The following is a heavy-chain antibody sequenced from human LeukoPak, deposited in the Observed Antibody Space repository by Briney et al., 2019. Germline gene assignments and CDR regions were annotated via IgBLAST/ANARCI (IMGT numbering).Heavy chain of an antibody. V-gene: IGHV3-21*01. CDR1: GFTFSTYS. J-gene: IGHJ4*02. CDR2: ISSSSSYI. Sequence: GGSLRLSCAASGFTFSTYSMNWVRQAPGKGLEWVSSISSSSSYIYYADSLKGRFTISRDNAKNSLYLQMNSLRAEDTAVYYCATDTLGRDSDYWGQGTLITVSS. D-gene: IGHD3-9*01. CDR3: ATDTLGRDSDY.